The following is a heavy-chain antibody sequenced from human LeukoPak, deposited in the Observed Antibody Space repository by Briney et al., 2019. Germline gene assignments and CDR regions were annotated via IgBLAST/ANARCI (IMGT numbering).Heavy chain of an antibody. CDR1: GFTFSDFA. Sequence: GGSLRLSCAASGFTFSDFAIHWVRQSSGKGLEWVSRMNGKTYSYTTSFAASVKGRFTISRDDSRNTAYLQMNSLKSEDSAVYYCSSHMYGSAFYVGYWGQGSLVTVSS. D-gene: IGHD6-19*01. CDR2: MNGKTYSYTT. J-gene: IGHJ4*02. CDR3: SSHMYGSAFYVGY. V-gene: IGHV3-73*01.